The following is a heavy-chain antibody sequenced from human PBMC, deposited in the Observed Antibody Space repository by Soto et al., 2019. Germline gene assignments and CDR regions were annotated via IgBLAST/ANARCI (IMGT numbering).Heavy chain of an antibody. Sequence: QVQLVESGGGLVRPGGSLRLSCEASGFTFRDYYRTWFRQAPGKGLEWLSYIDSSTKYTNYADSVNGRFTISRDNAKKSLYLPMNPLAAQEAAAYYCAGEYYYTMDVRGQGTMVTVS. CDR1: GFTFRDYY. V-gene: IGHV3-11*05. CDR3: AGEYYYTMDV. J-gene: IGHJ6*02. CDR2: IDSSTKYT.